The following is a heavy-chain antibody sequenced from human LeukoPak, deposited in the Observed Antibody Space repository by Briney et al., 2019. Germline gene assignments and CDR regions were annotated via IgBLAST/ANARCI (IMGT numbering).Heavy chain of an antibody. J-gene: IGHJ4*02. Sequence: PSQTLSLTCAVSGGSISSGGYSWSWIRQPPGKGLEWIGYIYHSGSTCYNPSLKSRVTISVDTSKNQFSLKLSSVTAADTAVYYCARLQAVAAAGFDYWGQGTLVTVSS. D-gene: IGHD6-13*01. CDR3: ARLQAVAAAGFDY. CDR1: GGSISSGGYS. V-gene: IGHV4-30-2*01. CDR2: IYHSGST.